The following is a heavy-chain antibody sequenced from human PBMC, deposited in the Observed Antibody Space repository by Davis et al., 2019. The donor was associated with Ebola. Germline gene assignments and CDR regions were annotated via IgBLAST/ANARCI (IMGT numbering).Heavy chain of an antibody. CDR3: AKDQNLAYYDSSDYYPAVY. V-gene: IGHV3-30-3*01. CDR2: ISYDGSNK. D-gene: IGHD3-22*01. J-gene: IGHJ4*02. CDR1: GVTFSSYA. Sequence: PGGSLRLSCAASGVTFSSYAMHWVRQAPGKGLEWVAVISYDGSNKYYADSVKGRFSISRDNSKNTLYLQMNSLRAEDTAVYYCAKDQNLAYYDSSDYYPAVYWGQGTLVTVSS.